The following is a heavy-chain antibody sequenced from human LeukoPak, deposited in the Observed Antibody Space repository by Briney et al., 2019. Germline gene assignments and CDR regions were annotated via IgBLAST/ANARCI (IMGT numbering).Heavy chain of an antibody. D-gene: IGHD2-2*01. CDR1: GNTFTGYY. CDR3: ARVGYCSSTSCFYFDP. V-gene: IGHV1-2*02. Sequence: ASVKVSCKASGNTFTGYYMHWVRQAPGQGLEWMGWINPNSGGTNYAQKFQGRVTMTRDTSISTAYMELSRLRSDDTAVYYCARVGYCSSTSCFYFDPWGQGTLVTVSS. J-gene: IGHJ5*02. CDR2: INPNSGGT.